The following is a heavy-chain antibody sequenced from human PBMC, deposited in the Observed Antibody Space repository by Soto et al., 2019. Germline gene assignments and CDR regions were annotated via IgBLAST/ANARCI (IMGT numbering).Heavy chain of an antibody. J-gene: IGHJ4*02. CDR2: ISYSGNT. V-gene: IGHV4-30-4*01. D-gene: IGHD4-17*01. Sequence: SETLSLTCTVSGVSISSAEYFWNWIRQPPGKGLEWIGFISYSGNTYYNPSLKSRVKLSVDMSKNQFSLNLTSVTAADTAVYYCVTSPRIYDYGVNFRIRRFDYWAQGALGTVSA. CDR3: VTSPRIYDYGVNFRIRRFDY. CDR1: GVSISSAEYF.